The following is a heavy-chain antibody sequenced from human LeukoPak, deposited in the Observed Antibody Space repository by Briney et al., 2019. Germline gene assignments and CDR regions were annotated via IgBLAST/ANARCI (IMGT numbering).Heavy chain of an antibody. J-gene: IGHJ4*02. V-gene: IGHV4-34*01. CDR2: INHSGST. CDR1: GGSISGYY. CDR3: ARWYYDSSGYYPLDY. Sequence: SETLSLTCTVSGGSISGYYWSWIRQPPGKGLEWIGEINHSGSTNYNPSLKSRVTISVDTSKNQFSLKLSSVTAADTAVYYCARWYYDSSGYYPLDYWGQGTLVTVSS. D-gene: IGHD3-22*01.